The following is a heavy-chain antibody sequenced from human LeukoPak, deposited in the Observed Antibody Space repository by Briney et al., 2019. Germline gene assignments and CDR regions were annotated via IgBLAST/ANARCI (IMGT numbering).Heavy chain of an antibody. V-gene: IGHV4-31*03. CDR2: IYYSGST. CDR3: AGVGWSKPARAFDI. J-gene: IGHJ3*02. D-gene: IGHD1-26*01. CDR1: GGSISSGGYY. Sequence: PSETLSLTCTVSGGSISSGGYYWSWIRQHPGKGLEWIGYIYYSGSTYYNPSLKSRVTISVDTSKNQFSLKLSSVTAADTAVYYCAGVGWSKPARAFDIWGQGTMVTVSS.